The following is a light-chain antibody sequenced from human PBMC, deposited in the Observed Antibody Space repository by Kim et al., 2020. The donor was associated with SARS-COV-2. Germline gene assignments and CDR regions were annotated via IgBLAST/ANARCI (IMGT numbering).Light chain of an antibody. Sequence: VSPGKTASITCSGDKLGDKYACWYQKKPGQSPVLVIYQDSKRPSGIPERFSGSNSGNTATLTISGTQAMDEADYYCQAWDSSTYVFGTGTKVTVL. CDR3: QAWDSSTYV. CDR1: KLGDKY. J-gene: IGLJ1*01. V-gene: IGLV3-1*01. CDR2: QDS.